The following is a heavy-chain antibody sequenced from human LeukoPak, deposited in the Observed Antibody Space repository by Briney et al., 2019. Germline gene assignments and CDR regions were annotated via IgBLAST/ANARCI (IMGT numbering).Heavy chain of an antibody. CDR2: INWSGGST. J-gene: IGHJ4*02. CDR3: ARAPITSPFYFDY. D-gene: IGHD2-2*01. CDR1: GFTFSSFW. Sequence: GGSLRLSCAASGFTFSSFWIYWVRQVPGKGLEWVSGINWSGGSTGYADPLRGRFTISRDNAKNSLYLQMDSLRAEDTALYYCARAPITSPFYFDYWGQGTLVTVSS. V-gene: IGHV3-20*04.